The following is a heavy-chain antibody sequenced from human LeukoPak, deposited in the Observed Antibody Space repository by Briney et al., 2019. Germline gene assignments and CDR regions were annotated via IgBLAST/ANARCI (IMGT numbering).Heavy chain of an antibody. J-gene: IGHJ6*03. CDR1: GFIFSSYW. CDR3: ARDRPQQWLVRGQRGYYYYMDV. CDR2: IKQDGSEK. D-gene: IGHD6-19*01. V-gene: IGHV3-7*01. Sequence: PGGSLRLSCAASGFIFSSYWMSWVRQAPGKGLEWVANIKQDGSEKYYVDSVKGRFTISRDNAKSSLYLQMNSLRAEDTAVYYCARDRPQQWLVRGQRGYYYYMDVWGKGTTVTISS.